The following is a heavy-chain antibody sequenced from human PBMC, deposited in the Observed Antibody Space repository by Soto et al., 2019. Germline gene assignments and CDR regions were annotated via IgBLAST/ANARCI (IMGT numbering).Heavy chain of an antibody. Sequence: EVQLVESGGDLVQPGGSLRLSCAASGFTFRAYLMSWVRQAPGKGLDWVANINQDGSVAYYADSVQGRFTISRDNAKNALYLHMNSLRAEETVVYYCDTYHGDDWDSERHRYWGPGTLVTVSS. CDR2: INQDGSVA. D-gene: IGHD3-16*01. CDR3: DTYHGDDWDSERHRY. CDR1: GFTFRAYL. V-gene: IGHV3-7*01. J-gene: IGHJ4*02.